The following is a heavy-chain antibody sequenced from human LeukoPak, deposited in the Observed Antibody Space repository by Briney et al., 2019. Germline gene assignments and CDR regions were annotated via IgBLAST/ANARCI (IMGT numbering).Heavy chain of an antibody. CDR3: ASGAMATTPFFDY. Sequence: SETLSLTCPVSGGSIRNYYYWTWIRQPPGNGLDWIGYVYYTGSTNFNLSLKSRVTISLETSSNQFSLTPTSLTAADTAVYYCASGAMATTPFFDYWGQGTLVTVSS. V-gene: IGHV4-59*01. D-gene: IGHD5-24*01. CDR2: VYYTGST. J-gene: IGHJ4*02. CDR1: GGSIRNYY.